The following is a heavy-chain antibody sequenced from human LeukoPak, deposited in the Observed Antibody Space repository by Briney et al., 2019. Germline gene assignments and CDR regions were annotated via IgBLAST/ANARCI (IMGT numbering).Heavy chain of an antibody. CDR1: GYTFTSYY. CDR2: INPSGGST. CDR3: ARARSSVTTVTTPGY. D-gene: IGHD4-17*01. V-gene: IGHV1-46*01. Sequence: GASVKVSCKASGYTFTSYYMHWVRQAPGQGLEWMGIINPSGGSTSYAQKFQGRVTRTRDTSTSTVYMELSSLRSEDTAVYYCARARSSVTTVTTPGYWGQGTLVTVSS. J-gene: IGHJ4*02.